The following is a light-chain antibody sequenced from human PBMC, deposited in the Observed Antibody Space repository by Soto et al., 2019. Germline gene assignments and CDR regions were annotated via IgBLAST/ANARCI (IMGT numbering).Light chain of an antibody. J-gene: IGLJ1*01. V-gene: IGLV2-23*01. CDR1: SRDVGSYDL. Sequence: QSALTQPASVSGSPGQSITISCTGTSRDVGSYDLVSWYQHHPGKAPKLMIYEGTKRPSGVSNRFSGSKSGNTASLAISGLQAEDEADHYCCSYAGSTTYVFGTGTKLTV. CDR3: CSYAGSTTYV. CDR2: EGT.